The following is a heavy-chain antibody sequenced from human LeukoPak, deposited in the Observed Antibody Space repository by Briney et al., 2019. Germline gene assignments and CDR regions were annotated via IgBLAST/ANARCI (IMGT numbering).Heavy chain of an antibody. CDR2: ISGSGGST. CDR1: EFTFSSYA. Sequence: TGGSLRLSCAASEFTFSSYAMSWVRQAPGKGLEWVSAISGSGGSTYYADSVKGRFTISRDNSKNTLYLQMNSLRAEDTAVYYCAKDPRPSIDAFDIWGQGTMVTVSS. D-gene: IGHD2/OR15-2a*01. V-gene: IGHV3-23*01. CDR3: AKDPRPSIDAFDI. J-gene: IGHJ3*02.